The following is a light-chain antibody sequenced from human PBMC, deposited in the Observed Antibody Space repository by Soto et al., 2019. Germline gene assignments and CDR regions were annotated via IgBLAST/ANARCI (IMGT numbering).Light chain of an antibody. CDR1: SSNIGAGYD. CDR2: GNN. J-gene: IGLJ1*01. Sequence: QSVLTQPPSVSGAPGQSITISCTGSSSNIGAGYDVHWYQQVPGTAPKLLIYGNNNRASGVPDRFSVSKSGTSASLAISGFQAEDEADYHCPSYDNSLTYVFGTGTKLTVL. V-gene: IGLV1-40*01. CDR3: PSYDNSLTYV.